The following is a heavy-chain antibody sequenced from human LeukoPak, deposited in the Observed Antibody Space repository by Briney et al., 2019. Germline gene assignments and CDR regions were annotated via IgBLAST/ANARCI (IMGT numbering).Heavy chain of an antibody. V-gene: IGHV4-39*07. D-gene: IGHD2-2*01. CDR3: ARIVVPAALSINGYYFDY. J-gene: IGHJ4*02. CDR1: GGSISSSSYY. CDR2: IYYSGST. Sequence: SETLSLTCTVSGGSISSSSYYWGWIRQPPGKGLEWIGSIYYSGSTYYDPSLKSRVTISVDTSKNQFSLKLSSVTAADTAVYYCARIVVPAALSINGYYFDYWGQGTLVTVSS.